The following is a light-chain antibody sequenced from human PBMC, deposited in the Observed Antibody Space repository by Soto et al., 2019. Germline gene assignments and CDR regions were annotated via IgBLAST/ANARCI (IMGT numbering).Light chain of an antibody. CDR1: QSVSSN. CDR3: QQYNNWTQT. CDR2: GAS. J-gene: IGKJ1*01. Sequence: ENVLTQPPDTLSFSPGESAALSCMASQSVSSNLAWYQQKPGQAPRLLIYGASTRATGIPARFSVSGSGTEFTLTISRLQYEDFAVYYCQQYNNWTQTFGQGTKVDIK. V-gene: IGKV3-15*01.